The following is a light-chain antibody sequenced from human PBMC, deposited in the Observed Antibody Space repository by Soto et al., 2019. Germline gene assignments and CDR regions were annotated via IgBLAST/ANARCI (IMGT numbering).Light chain of an antibody. V-gene: IGKV3-20*01. CDR3: QQYGSSPLYT. CDR1: QIVSSSY. Sequence: EIVLTHSPGTLSLSPGERATLSCRASQIVSSSYLSWYQQKTGQAPRLLIYGASSRATSIPDRFSGSGSGTDFTLTISRLEAEDFAVYYCQQYGSSPLYTFGQGNKLQIK. CDR2: GAS. J-gene: IGKJ2*01.